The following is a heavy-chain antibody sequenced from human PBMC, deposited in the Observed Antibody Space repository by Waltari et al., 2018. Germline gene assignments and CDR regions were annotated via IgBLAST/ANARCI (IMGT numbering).Heavy chain of an antibody. Sequence: QVQLVQSGTEVKKPGASVQVSCKASGYTFTDYNVHWMRQAPGQGLEWMGWITPNSGDLIYEQKFQGRVTMTRDTYIRTAYMELRSLTSDDTAVYYCARGFCSGGTCYGGGWGQGTLVTVSS. CDR3: ARGFCSGGTCYGGG. CDR1: GYTFTDYN. D-gene: IGHD2-15*01. V-gene: IGHV1-2*02. J-gene: IGHJ4*02. CDR2: ITPNSGDL.